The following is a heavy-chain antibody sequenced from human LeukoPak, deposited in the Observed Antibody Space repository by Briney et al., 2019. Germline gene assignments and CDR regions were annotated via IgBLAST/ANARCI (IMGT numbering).Heavy chain of an antibody. Sequence: PGGSLRLSCSASGFTFTNYAMHWVRQAPGTGLEYVSAVSSNGGSTYYADSVKGRFTISRDNSENTLYLQMSSLRAEDTAVYYCVKGNMVRGLMPFDYWGQGTLVTVSS. CDR3: VKGNMVRGLMPFDY. V-gene: IGHV3-64D*06. J-gene: IGHJ4*02. D-gene: IGHD3-10*01. CDR2: VSSNGGST. CDR1: GFTFTNYA.